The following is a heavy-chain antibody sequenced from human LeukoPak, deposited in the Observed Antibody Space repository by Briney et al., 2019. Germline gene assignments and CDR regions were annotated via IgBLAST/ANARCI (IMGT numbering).Heavy chain of an antibody. Sequence: ASVKVSCKASGYTFTSYDINWVRQATGQGLEWMGWMNPNSGNTGYAQKFQGRVTMTRNTSISTAYMELSSLRSEDTAVYYCARRHKQLVRYYFDYWGQGTLVTVSS. V-gene: IGHV1-8*01. CDR1: GYTFTSYD. J-gene: IGHJ4*02. D-gene: IGHD6-6*01. CDR3: ARRHKQLVRYYFDY. CDR2: MNPNSGNT.